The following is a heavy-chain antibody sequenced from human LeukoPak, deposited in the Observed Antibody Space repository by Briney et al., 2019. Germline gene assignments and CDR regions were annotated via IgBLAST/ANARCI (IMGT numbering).Heavy chain of an antibody. V-gene: IGHV1-24*01. CDR3: AREISRTGAFDI. Sequence: ASVKVSCKVSGYTLTELSMHWVRQAPGKGLEWMGGFDPEDGETIYAQKFQGRVTMTEDTSTDTAYMELSSLRSEDTAVYYYAREISRTGAFDIWGQGTMVTVSS. D-gene: IGHD3-3*02. CDR1: GYTLTELS. J-gene: IGHJ3*02. CDR2: FDPEDGET.